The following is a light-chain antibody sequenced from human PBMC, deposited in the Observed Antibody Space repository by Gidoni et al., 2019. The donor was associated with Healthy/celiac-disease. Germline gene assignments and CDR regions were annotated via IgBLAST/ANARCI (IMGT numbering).Light chain of an antibody. J-gene: IGLJ2*01. CDR2: QDS. CDR1: KLGDKY. Sequence: SYELTQPPSVSVSPGQTASITCSGDKLGDKYACWYQPKPGQSPVLVIYQDSKRPSGIPARFSGSNSGNTATLTISGTQAMDEADYYCQAWDSSTGVFGGGTKLTVL. V-gene: IGLV3-1*01. CDR3: QAWDSSTGV.